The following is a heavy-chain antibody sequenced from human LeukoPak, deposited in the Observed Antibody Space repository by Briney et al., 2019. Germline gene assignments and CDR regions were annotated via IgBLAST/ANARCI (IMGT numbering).Heavy chain of an antibody. CDR1: GFTFSSYA. Sequence: TGGSLRLSCAASGFTFSSYAMSWVRQAPGKGLEWVAGVTMSGGNTYYADSVKGRFVISRDNSQSMLYLQMSSLRAEDSAVYYCMNPGGDYIGTYYVDFWGQGTLVTVSS. CDR3: MNPGGDYIGTYYVDF. J-gene: IGHJ4*02. CDR2: VTMSGGNT. V-gene: IGHV3-23*01. D-gene: IGHD1-26*01.